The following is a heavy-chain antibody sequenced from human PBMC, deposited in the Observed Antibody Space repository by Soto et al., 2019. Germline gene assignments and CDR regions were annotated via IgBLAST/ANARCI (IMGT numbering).Heavy chain of an antibody. D-gene: IGHD3-10*01. Sequence: PSETLSLTCTVCGGSIRRGDYYWSWIRQPPGKGLEWIGLIHYSGSTFYNPSLKSRVTISVDTSKNQFSLKLSSVTAADTAVYYCASLNGSGNPDHPYFDYLGQGTRVAVSS. CDR2: IHYSGST. CDR1: GGSIRRGDYY. J-gene: IGHJ4*02. V-gene: IGHV4-30-4*01. CDR3: ASLNGSGNPDHPYFDY.